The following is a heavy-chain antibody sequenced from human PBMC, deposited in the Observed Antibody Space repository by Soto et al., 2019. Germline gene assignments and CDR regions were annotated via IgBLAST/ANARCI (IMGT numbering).Heavy chain of an antibody. Sequence: QVQLQESGPGLVKPSETLSLTCTVSGGSISSYYWSWIRQPPGKGLEWIGYIYYSGSTNYNPSLKSRVTISVDTSKNQFSLKLSSVTAADTAVYYCARDHLGLELGHDAFDIWGQGTMVTVSS. CDR1: GGSISSYY. D-gene: IGHD1-7*01. CDR2: IYYSGST. V-gene: IGHV4-59*01. J-gene: IGHJ3*02. CDR3: ARDHLGLELGHDAFDI.